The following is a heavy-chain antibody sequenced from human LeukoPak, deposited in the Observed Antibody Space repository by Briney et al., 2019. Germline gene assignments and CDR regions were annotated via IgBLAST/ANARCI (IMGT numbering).Heavy chain of an antibody. J-gene: IGHJ4*02. Sequence: SETLSLTCTASGGSISSYYWSWIRQPPGKGLEWIGYIYYSGSTNYNPSLKSRVTISVNTSKNQFSLKLSSVTAADTAVYYCAREVYDILTGPIDYWGQGTLVTVSS. CDR1: GGSISSYY. D-gene: IGHD3-9*01. V-gene: IGHV4-59*12. CDR2: IYYSGST. CDR3: AREVYDILTGPIDY.